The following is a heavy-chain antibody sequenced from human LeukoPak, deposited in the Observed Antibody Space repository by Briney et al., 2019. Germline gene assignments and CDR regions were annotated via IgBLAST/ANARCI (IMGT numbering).Heavy chain of an antibody. V-gene: IGHV3-48*03. Sequence: GSLRLSCAASGFTFSSYEMNWVRQAPGKGLEWVSYISSSGSTIYYADSVKGRFTISRDNSKTSLYLQMNSLRAEDTAVYYCARSYRYTAMALDYWGQGTLVTVSS. CDR1: GFTFSSYE. J-gene: IGHJ4*02. D-gene: IGHD5-18*01. CDR3: ARSYRYTAMALDY. CDR2: ISSSGSTI.